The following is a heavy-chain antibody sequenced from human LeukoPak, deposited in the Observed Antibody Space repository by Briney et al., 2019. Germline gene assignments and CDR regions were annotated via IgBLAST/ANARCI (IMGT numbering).Heavy chain of an antibody. CDR1: GFTFSTYW. V-gene: IGHV3-74*01. CDR2: IKSDGSRT. Sequence: GGSLRLSCAASGFTFSTYWMHWVRQAPGKGLVWVSHIKSDGSRTTYADSVKGRFTISRDNAKNSLYLQMNSLRAEDTALYYYASGKYNYDSSGYYYFDYWGQGTLVTVSS. D-gene: IGHD3-22*01. J-gene: IGHJ4*02. CDR3: ASGKYNYDSSGYYYFDY.